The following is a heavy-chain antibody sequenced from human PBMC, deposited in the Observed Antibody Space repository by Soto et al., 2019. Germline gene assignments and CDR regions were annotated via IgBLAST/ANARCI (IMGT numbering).Heavy chain of an antibody. D-gene: IGHD3-16*01. J-gene: IGHJ6*02. CDR3: AREGEFHGEGMDV. CDR2: ISYDGSNK. V-gene: IGHV3-30-3*01. CDR1: GITFSSYA. Sequence: QVQLVESGGGVVQPGRSLRLSCAASGITFSSYAMHWVRQAPGKGLEWVAVISYDGSNKYYADSVKGRFTISRDNSKNTLYLQMNSLRAEDTAVYYCAREGEFHGEGMDVWGQGTTVTVSS.